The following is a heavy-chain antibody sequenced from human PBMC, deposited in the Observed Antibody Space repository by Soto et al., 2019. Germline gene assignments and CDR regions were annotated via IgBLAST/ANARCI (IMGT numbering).Heavy chain of an antibody. D-gene: IGHD5-18*01. V-gene: IGHV3-9*01. J-gene: IGHJ4*02. CDR3: ARDPSVTAIGRADH. Sequence: GGSLRLSCVVSGFTFDDYAMHWVRQAPGGGLEWVSGINWNSAVIGYADSVKGRFAISRDNAKNALYLQMTSLRSEDTALYYCARDPSVTAIGRADHWGQGTLVTVSS. CDR1: GFTFDDYA. CDR2: INWNSAVI.